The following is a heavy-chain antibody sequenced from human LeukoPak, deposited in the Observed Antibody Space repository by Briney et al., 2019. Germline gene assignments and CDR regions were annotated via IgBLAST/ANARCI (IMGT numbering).Heavy chain of an antibody. CDR1: GFHLSSYL. J-gene: IGHJ5*02. CDR2: INRDGSEK. CDR3: ARVLVGGTNWFDP. D-gene: IGHD1-26*01. Sequence: RGSLRLFCAASGFHLSSYLMSWVRQAPGKGLEWVANINRDGSEKYYVDYVKGRFTISRDNAKNSMYLQMNSLRAEDTSVYYCARVLVGGTNWFDPWGQGTLVTVSS. V-gene: IGHV3-7*02.